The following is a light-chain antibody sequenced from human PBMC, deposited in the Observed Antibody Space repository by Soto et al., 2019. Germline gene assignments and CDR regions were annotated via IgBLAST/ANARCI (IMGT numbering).Light chain of an antibody. CDR3: LPDNNYPLT. CDR2: AAS. Sequence: AIQMTQSPSSLSASVGDRVTTTCRASQGIGNDLGWYQQTSGKAPKLLIYAASNLQSGVPSRFGGSGSGTDFTLTISGLQPEDVATYYCLPDNNYPLTFGGGTKV. CDR1: QGIGND. J-gene: IGKJ4*01. V-gene: IGKV1-6*01.